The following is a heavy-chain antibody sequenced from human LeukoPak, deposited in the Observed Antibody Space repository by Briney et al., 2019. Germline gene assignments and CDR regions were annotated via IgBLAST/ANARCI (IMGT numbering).Heavy chain of an antibody. V-gene: IGHV1-2*02. D-gene: IGHD3-3*01. Sequence: ASVKFPSRLLDTPLTGTILTWVDKPLGKGLNGLDWINPNSGGTNYAQKFQGRVTMSRDTSISTAYMELSRLRSDDTAVYYCARSVGSGPTHNWFDPWGQGTLVTVSS. J-gene: IGHJ5*02. CDR2: INPNSGGT. CDR1: DTPLTGT. CDR3: ARSVGSGPTHNWFDP.